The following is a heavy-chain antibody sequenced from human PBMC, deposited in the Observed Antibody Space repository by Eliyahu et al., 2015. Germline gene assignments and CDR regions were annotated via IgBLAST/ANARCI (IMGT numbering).Heavy chain of an antibody. J-gene: IGHJ3*02. Sequence: QVQLVQSGAEVKXPGXSXKVXCKASXXTFTGYYMHXVRQAPGQGLEWMGRINPNSGGTNYAQKFQGRVTMTRDTSISTAYMELSRLRSDDTAVYYCARGRSSYDAFDIWGQGTMVTVSS. CDR3: ARGRSSYDAFDI. CDR2: INPNSGGT. CDR1: XXTFTGYY. V-gene: IGHV1-2*06. D-gene: IGHD6-6*01.